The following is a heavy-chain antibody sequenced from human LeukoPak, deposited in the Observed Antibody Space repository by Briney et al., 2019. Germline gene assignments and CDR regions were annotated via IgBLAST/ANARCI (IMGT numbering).Heavy chain of an antibody. J-gene: IGHJ6*03. V-gene: IGHV7-4-1*02. D-gene: IGHD6-6*01. Sequence: ASVKVSCQASGYTFTRYAINWVRQAPGQGLECMGWINTNTGNPTYAQGFTGRFVFSLDTSVNTAYLQISSLKADDTAVYYCARGLAAPKYYYYYMDVWGKGTTVTVSS. CDR2: INTNTGNP. CDR3: ARGLAAPKYYYYYMDV. CDR1: GYTFTRYA.